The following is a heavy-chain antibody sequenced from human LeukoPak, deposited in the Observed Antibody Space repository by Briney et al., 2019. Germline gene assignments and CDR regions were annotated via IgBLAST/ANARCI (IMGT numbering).Heavy chain of an antibody. CDR3: ARDYGDYVVGWFDP. V-gene: IGHV1-2*02. Sequence: GASVKVSCKASGYTFTSYYMHWVRQAPGQGLEWMGWINPNSGGTNYAQKFQGRVTMTRDTSISTAYMELSRLRSDDTAVYYCARDYGDYVVGWFDPWGQGTLVTVSS. J-gene: IGHJ5*02. D-gene: IGHD4-17*01. CDR1: GYTFTSYY. CDR2: INPNSGGT.